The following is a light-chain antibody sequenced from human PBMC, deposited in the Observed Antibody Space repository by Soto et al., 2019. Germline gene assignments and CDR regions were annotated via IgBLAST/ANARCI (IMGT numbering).Light chain of an antibody. CDR2: DAS. J-gene: IGKJ1*01. CDR1: QSVSSY. CDR3: QQYNSYSGT. V-gene: IGKV3-11*01. Sequence: EIVLTQSPGTLSLSPWERATLSCRASQSVSSYLAWYQQKPGQAPRLLIYDASNRATGIPARFSGSGSGTEFTLTISSLQSEDFATYYCQQYNSYSGTFGQGTKVDIK.